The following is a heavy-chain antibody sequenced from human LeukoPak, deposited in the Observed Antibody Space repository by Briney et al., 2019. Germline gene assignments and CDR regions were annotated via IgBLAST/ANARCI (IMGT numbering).Heavy chain of an antibody. CDR1: GYSISSGYY. D-gene: IGHD3-9*01. V-gene: IGHV4-38-2*01. Sequence: SETLSLTCAVSGYSISSGYYWGGIRRPPGKGREGMGKIYHSGSTYYNPSLKSRVTISVDTSKNQFSLNLSSVTAADTAVYYCARNDILTGYSSTEFDYWGQGTLVTVSS. J-gene: IGHJ4*02. CDR2: IYHSGST. CDR3: ARNDILTGYSSTEFDY.